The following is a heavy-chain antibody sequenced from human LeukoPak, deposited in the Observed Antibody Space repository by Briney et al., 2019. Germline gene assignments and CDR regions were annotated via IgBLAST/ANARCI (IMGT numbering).Heavy chain of an antibody. CDR3: AGDTAKVVVVAATPFDY. J-gene: IGHJ4*02. CDR1: GYTFTSYG. D-gene: IGHD2-15*01. V-gene: IGHV1-18*01. Sequence: ASVKVSCKASGYTFTSYGISWVRQAPGQGLEWMGWISAYNGNTNYAQKLQGRVTMTTDTSTSTAYMELRSLRSDDTAVYYCAGDTAKVVVVAATPFDYWGQGTLVTVSS. CDR2: ISAYNGNT.